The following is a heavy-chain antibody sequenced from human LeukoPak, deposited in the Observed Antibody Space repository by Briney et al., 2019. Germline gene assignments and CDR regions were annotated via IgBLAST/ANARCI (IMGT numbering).Heavy chain of an antibody. J-gene: IGHJ4*02. V-gene: IGHV3-23*01. Sequence: GGSLRLSCAASGFTFSSYGMSWVRQAPGKGLEWVSAISGSGGSTYYADSVKGRFTISRDNSKNTLYLQMNSLRAEDTAVYYCARDRPGYSGYDFQRFFDYWGQGTLATVSS. D-gene: IGHD5-12*01. CDR2: ISGSGGST. CDR1: GFTFSSYG. CDR3: ARDRPGYSGYDFQRFFDY.